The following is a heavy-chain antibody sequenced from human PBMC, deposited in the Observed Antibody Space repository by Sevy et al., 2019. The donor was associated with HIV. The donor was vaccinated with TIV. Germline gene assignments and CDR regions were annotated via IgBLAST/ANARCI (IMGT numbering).Heavy chain of an antibody. CDR1: GGSISTQY. CDR2: IYSSGST. CDR3: ARDTLNCRSDNCVNQLFDY. J-gene: IGHJ4*02. D-gene: IGHD1-1*01. Sequence: SETLSLTCSVSGGSISTQYWSWIRQPAGKGLEWIGRIYSSGSTKYNPSLKGRINMSVDMSRNQVSLNLISLTAADTAVYYCARDTLNCRSDNCVNQLFDYWGRGILVTVSS. V-gene: IGHV4-4*07.